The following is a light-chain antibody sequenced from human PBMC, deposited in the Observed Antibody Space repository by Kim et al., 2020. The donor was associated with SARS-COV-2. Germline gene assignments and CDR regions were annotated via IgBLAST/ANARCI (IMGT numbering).Light chain of an antibody. Sequence: SASGGDRVTITFRASQSISSYLNWYQQKPGKAPKLLIYAASSLQSGVPSRFSGSGSGTDFTLTISSLQPEDFATYYCQQSYSTPYSFGQGTKLEI. CDR2: AAS. V-gene: IGKV1-39*01. CDR3: QQSYSTPYS. J-gene: IGKJ2*03. CDR1: QSISSY.